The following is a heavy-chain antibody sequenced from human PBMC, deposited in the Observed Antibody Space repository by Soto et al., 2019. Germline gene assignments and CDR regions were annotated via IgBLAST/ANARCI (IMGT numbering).Heavy chain of an antibody. CDR1: GYSFTSYW. CDR2: IYPGDSDT. Sequence: GESLKISCKGSGYSFTSYWIGWVRQMPGKGLEWMGIIYPGDSDTRYSPSFQGQVTISADKSISTAYLQWSSLKASDTAMYDCERPRNGVVVPAARYFQHWGQGTLVTVSS. CDR3: ERPRNGVVVPAARYFQH. D-gene: IGHD2-2*01. J-gene: IGHJ1*01. V-gene: IGHV5-51*01.